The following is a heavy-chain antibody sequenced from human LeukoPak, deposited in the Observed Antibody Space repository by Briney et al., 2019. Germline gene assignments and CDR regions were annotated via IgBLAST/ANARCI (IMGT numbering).Heavy chain of an antibody. D-gene: IGHD3-22*01. J-gene: IGHJ4*02. CDR2: ISSSGSTI. CDR3: ARARAYYHDSRPGRYFEY. V-gene: IGHV3-11*01. CDR1: GFTFRDYY. Sequence: GGSLRLSCAASGFTFRDYYMTWVRQAPGKGLEWLSYISSSGSTIYYADSVKGRFTISRDNAKSSLYLQLNSLRAEDTAVYYCARARAYYHDSRPGRYFEYWGQGTLVTVSS.